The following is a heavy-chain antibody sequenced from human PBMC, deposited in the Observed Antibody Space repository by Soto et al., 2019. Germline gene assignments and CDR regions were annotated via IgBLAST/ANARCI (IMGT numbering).Heavy chain of an antibody. CDR3: AKDLRLQAYYFDY. CDR2: ISYDGSNK. Sequence: QVQLVESGGGVVQPGRSLRLSCAASGFTFSSYGMHWVGQAPGKGLEWVAVISYDGSNKYYADSVKGRFTISRDNSKNTLYLQMNSLRAEDTAVYYCAKDLRLQAYYFDYWGQGTLVTVSS. D-gene: IGHD4-4*01. CDR1: GFTFSSYG. J-gene: IGHJ4*02. V-gene: IGHV3-30*18.